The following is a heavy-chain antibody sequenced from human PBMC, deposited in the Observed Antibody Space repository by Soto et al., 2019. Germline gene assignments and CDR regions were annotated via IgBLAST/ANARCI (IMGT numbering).Heavy chain of an antibody. CDR2: FDPRDSYT. J-gene: IGHJ4*02. Sequence: GESLKISCKGSGYSFNDYWISWVRQMPGKGLEWMGRFDPRDSYTNYSPSFQGHVTVSVDMSISTAYLQWSSLKASDSSMYYCARHRYDSSCIAHLLDYWGQGTLVTVSS. CDR1: GYSFNDYW. D-gene: IGHD3-22*01. CDR3: ARHRYDSSCIAHLLDY. V-gene: IGHV5-10-1*01.